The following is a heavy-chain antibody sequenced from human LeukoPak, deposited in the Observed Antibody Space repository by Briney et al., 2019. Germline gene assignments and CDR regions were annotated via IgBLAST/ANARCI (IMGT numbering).Heavy chain of an antibody. CDR3: ARSRMTGYSSSWYRNAEYFQH. J-gene: IGHJ1*01. V-gene: IGHV4-34*01. Sequence: SETLSLTCAVYGGSFSGYYWSWIRQPPGKGLEWIGEINHSGSTNYNPSLKSRVTISVDTSKNQFSLKLSSVTAADTAVYYCARSRMTGYSSSWYRNAEYFQHWGQGTLVTVSS. CDR2: INHSGST. D-gene: IGHD6-13*01. CDR1: GGSFSGYY.